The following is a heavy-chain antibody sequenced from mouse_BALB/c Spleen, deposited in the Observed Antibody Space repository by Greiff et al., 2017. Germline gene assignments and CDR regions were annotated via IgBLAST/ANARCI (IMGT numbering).Heavy chain of an antibody. CDR3: AREGGNYDAMDY. V-gene: IGHV5-4*02. CDR2: ISDGGSYT. D-gene: IGHD2-1*01. Sequence: EVQLVEYGGGLVKPGGSLKLSCAASGFTFSDYYMYWVRQTPEKRLEWVATISDGGSYTYYPDSVKGRFTISRDNAKNNLYLQMSSLKSEDTAMYYCAREGGNYDAMDYWGQGTSVTVSS. CDR1: GFTFSDYY. J-gene: IGHJ4*01.